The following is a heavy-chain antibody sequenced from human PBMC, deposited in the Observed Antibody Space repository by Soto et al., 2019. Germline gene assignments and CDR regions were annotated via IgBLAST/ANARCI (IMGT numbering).Heavy chain of an antibody. J-gene: IGHJ4*02. CDR1: GFTFSSYA. CDR2: MSGSGGST. Sequence: EVQLLESGGGLIQPGGSLRLSCAASGFTFSSYAMSWVRQAPGKGLEWVSAMSGSGGSTYYADSVKGRSTISRDNAKNTLYLQRNSLRAEDTAVYYCARARGAVAAPPAYWGQGTLVTVSS. CDR3: ARARGAVAAPPAY. V-gene: IGHV3-23*01. D-gene: IGHD6-19*01.